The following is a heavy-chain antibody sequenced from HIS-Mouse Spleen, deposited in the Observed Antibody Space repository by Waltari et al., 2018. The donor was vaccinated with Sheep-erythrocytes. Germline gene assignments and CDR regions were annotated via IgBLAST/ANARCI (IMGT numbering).Heavy chain of an antibody. D-gene: IGHD3-22*01. CDR1: AGSTSSSSYY. J-gene: IGHJ4*02. CDR3: ARLYYYDSSGYYFDY. CDR2: IYYSGST. Sequence: QLQLQESGPGLVKPSETLSLTCTVAAGSTSSSSYYWGWIRQPPGKGLEWIGSIYYSGSTYYNPSLKSRVTISVDTSKNQFSLKLSSVTAADTAVYYCARLYYYDSSGYYFDYWGQGTMVTVSS. V-gene: IGHV4-39*01.